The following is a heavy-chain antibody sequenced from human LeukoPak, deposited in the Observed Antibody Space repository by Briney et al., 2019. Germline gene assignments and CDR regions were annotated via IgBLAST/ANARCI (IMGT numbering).Heavy chain of an antibody. Sequence: PGGSLRLSCAASGFTFSSYSMNWVRQAPGKGLEWVSSISSSSYIYYADSVKGRFTISRDNAKNSLYLQMNSLRAEDTAVYYCATAPGRAAAGTGFDYWGQGTLVTVSS. V-gene: IGHV3-21*01. CDR1: GFTFSSYS. D-gene: IGHD6-13*01. CDR2: ISSSSYI. J-gene: IGHJ4*02. CDR3: ATAPGRAAAGTGFDY.